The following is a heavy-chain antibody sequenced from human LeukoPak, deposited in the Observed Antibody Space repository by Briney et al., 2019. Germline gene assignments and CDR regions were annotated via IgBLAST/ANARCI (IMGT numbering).Heavy chain of an antibody. Sequence: PGGSLRLSCAASGFTFSSYWMSWVRQAPGKGLEWVANIKQDGSEKYYVDSVKGRFTISRDNAKNSLYLQMNSLRAEDTAVYYCARDNYGDTRGPHAFDIWGQGTMVTVSS. D-gene: IGHD4-17*01. CDR1: GFTFSSYW. V-gene: IGHV3-7*01. CDR3: ARDNYGDTRGPHAFDI. CDR2: IKQDGSEK. J-gene: IGHJ3*02.